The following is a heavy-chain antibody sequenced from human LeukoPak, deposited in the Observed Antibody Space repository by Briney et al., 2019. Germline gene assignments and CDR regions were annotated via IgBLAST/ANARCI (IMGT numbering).Heavy chain of an antibody. Sequence: SVKVSCKASGGTFSSYAISWVRQAPGQGLEWMGGIIPIFGTANYAQKFQGRVTITADESTSTAYMELSSLRSDDTAVYYCARGGTLRFLEWLFSFDSWGQGTLVTVSS. D-gene: IGHD3-3*01. CDR3: ARGGTLRFLEWLFSFDS. CDR2: IIPIFGTA. CDR1: GGTFSSYA. V-gene: IGHV1-69*13. J-gene: IGHJ4*02.